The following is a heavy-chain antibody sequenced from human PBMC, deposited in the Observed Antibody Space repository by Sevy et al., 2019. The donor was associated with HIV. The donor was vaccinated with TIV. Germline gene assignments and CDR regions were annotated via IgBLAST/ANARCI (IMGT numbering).Heavy chain of an antibody. CDR3: AREESGYDYDFDY. Sequence: GGSLRLSCAASVFTFSSYAMHWVRQAPGKGLEWVAVISYDGSNKYYADSVKGRFTISRDNSKNTLYLQMNSLRAEDTAVYYCAREESGYDYDFDYWGQGTLVTVSS. D-gene: IGHD5-12*01. J-gene: IGHJ4*02. V-gene: IGHV3-30-3*01. CDR2: ISYDGSNK. CDR1: VFTFSSYA.